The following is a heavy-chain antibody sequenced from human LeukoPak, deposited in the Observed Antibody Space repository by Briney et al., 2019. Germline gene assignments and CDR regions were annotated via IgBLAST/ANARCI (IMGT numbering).Heavy chain of an antibody. Sequence: GPVKVSCKASGYNFTSYGISWVRQAPGQGLEWMGWISAYNGNTNYAQKLQGRVTMTTDTSTSTAYMELRSLRSDDTAVYYCARGIQLWRLHDYWGQGTLVTVSS. J-gene: IGHJ4*02. CDR2: ISAYNGNT. CDR3: ARGIQLWRLHDY. D-gene: IGHD5-18*01. V-gene: IGHV1-18*01. CDR1: GYNFTSYG.